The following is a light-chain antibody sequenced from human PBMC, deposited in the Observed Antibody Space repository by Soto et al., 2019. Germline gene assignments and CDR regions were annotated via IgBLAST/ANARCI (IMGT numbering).Light chain of an antibody. Sequence: QSVLTQPASVSGSPGQSITISCTGTSSDVGGYNYVSWYQHHPGKAPKLMIYDVSNRPSGVSNRFSGSKSGNTPSLTISGLQAEDEADYYCNSYTSTSTSYVFGTGTKLTVL. CDR2: DVS. J-gene: IGLJ1*01. CDR3: NSYTSTSTSYV. CDR1: SSDVGGYNY. V-gene: IGLV2-14*03.